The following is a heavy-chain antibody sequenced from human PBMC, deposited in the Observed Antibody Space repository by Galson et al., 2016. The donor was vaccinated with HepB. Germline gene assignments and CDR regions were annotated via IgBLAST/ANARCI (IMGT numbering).Heavy chain of an antibody. D-gene: IGHD6-13*01. V-gene: IGHV1-69*06. J-gene: IGHJ3*02. CDR1: GVTSSTFA. Sequence: SVKVSCKASGVTSSTFAINWIRQAPGQGLEWMGGFNPVFDTTNYAPQFLGRVSIIVDKSTTTAYMELSSLIFEDTAIYYCAREDIKIAAAGRDAFDIWGQGTVVTVSS. CDR2: FNPVFDTT. CDR3: AREDIKIAAAGRDAFDI.